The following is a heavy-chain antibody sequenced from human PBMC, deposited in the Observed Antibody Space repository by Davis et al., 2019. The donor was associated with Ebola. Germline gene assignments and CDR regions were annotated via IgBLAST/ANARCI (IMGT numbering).Heavy chain of an antibody. Sequence: GESLKISCSASGFTFSSYTMHWVRQAPGKGLEYVSAISSDGGSTYYADSVKGRFTISRDNSRNTLYLQMSSLRAEDTAVYYCARGSNPEWLLLKGYYYYGMDVWGQGALVSVSS. V-gene: IGHV3-64D*06. CDR2: ISSDGGST. J-gene: IGHJ6*02. CDR1: GFTFSSYT. D-gene: IGHD3-22*01. CDR3: ARGSNPEWLLLKGYYYYGMDV.